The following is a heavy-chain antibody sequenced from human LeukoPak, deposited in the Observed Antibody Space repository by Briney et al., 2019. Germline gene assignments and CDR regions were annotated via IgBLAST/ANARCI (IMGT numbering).Heavy chain of an antibody. Sequence: SVKVSCKASGGTFISYAISWVRQAPGQGREWMGRIIPIFGTANNAQKFQGRVTITTDESTSTAYMELSSLRSEDTAVYYCARDQYDSSGYYYYWGQGTLVTVSS. CDR3: ARDQYDSSGYYYY. CDR2: IIPIFGTA. D-gene: IGHD3-22*01. J-gene: IGHJ4*02. CDR1: GGTFISYA. V-gene: IGHV1-69*05.